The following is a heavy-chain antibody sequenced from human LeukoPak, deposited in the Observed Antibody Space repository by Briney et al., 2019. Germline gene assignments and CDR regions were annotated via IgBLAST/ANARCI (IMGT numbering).Heavy chain of an antibody. D-gene: IGHD1-7*01. CDR3: ARQGTTEVAIFDS. V-gene: IGHV4-34*01. J-gene: IGHJ4*02. Sequence: PSETLSLTCAVYGGSFSGYYWSWIRQSPGKGLEWIGEINHSGSTNYNPPLKSRVTMSVDTSKNQFSLKLSSVTAADTAVYYCARQGTTEVAIFDSWAQGTLVTVSS. CDR2: INHSGST. CDR1: GGSFSGYY.